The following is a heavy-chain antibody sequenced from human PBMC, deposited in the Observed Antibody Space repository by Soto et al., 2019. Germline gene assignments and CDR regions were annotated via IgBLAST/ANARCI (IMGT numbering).Heavy chain of an antibody. CDR1: GYSFTNHW. CDR2: VYPGDSDI. CDR3: ARRTNAVAGADYYYGLDV. D-gene: IGHD6-19*01. Sequence: GESLKISCNCSGYSFTNHWIAWVRQMPGKGLEWMGIVYPGDSDIRYSPSFQGQVTISADKSITTAYLQWSSLKASDTAMHYCARRTNAVAGADYYYGLDVWGQGTTVTVS. V-gene: IGHV5-51*01. J-gene: IGHJ6*02.